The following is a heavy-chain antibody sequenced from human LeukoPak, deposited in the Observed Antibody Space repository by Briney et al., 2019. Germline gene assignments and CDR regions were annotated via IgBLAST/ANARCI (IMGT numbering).Heavy chain of an antibody. CDR2: IYSGGST. CDR3: ARVQSGSSDYYYYGMDV. J-gene: IGHJ6*02. CDR1: GFTVSSNY. Sequence: GGSLRLSCAASGFTVSSNYMSWVRQAPGKGLEWVSVIYSGGSTYYADSVKGRFTISRDNSKNTLYLQMNSLRAEDTAVYYCARVQSGSSDYYYYGMDVWGQGTTVIVSS. V-gene: IGHV3-53*01. D-gene: IGHD1-26*01.